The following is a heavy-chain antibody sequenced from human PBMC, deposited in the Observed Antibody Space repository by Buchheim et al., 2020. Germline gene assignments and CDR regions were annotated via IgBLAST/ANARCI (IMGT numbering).Heavy chain of an antibody. J-gene: IGHJ4*02. V-gene: IGHV3-48*01. CDR1: GFTFSTYS. CDR3: ARDDSSGYFVLDY. CDR2: ISSGSSTI. Sequence: EVQLVESGGGLMQPGGSLRLSCAASGFTFSTYSXNWVRQAPGKGLEWVSYISSGSSTIYYAASVKGRFTXSRDNATNSLTLQMNSLTAEDTAVYYCARDDSSGYFVLDYWGQGTL. D-gene: IGHD3-22*01.